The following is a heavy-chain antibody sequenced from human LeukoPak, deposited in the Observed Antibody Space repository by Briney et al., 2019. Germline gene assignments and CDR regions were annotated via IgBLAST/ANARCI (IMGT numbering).Heavy chain of an antibody. CDR2: IYSSGGT. Sequence: SETLSLTCTVSGGSISSYYRTWIRQPAGKGLEWIGRIYSSGGTNYNPSLKSRVTMSVDMSKNQVSLKLSSVTAADTAVYYCARYSGSNVYYGYWGPGTLVTVSS. CDR3: ARYSGSNVYYGY. D-gene: IGHD1-26*01. J-gene: IGHJ4*02. V-gene: IGHV4-4*07. CDR1: GGSISSYY.